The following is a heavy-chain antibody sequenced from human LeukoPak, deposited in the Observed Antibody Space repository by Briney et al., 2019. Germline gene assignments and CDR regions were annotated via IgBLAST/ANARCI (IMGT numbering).Heavy chain of an antibody. D-gene: IGHD3-16*02. Sequence: SETLSLTCTVSGGSISSSSYYWGWIRQPPGKGLEWIGSIYYSGSTYYKPFLKSGVTISVATSKNQCFLKLSAVTAAETPGYYCARPYYDYVWGSYRLDYWGQGTLVTVSS. CDR2: IYYSGST. V-gene: IGHV4-39*01. CDR3: ARPYYDYVWGSYRLDY. J-gene: IGHJ4*02. CDR1: GGSISSSSYY.